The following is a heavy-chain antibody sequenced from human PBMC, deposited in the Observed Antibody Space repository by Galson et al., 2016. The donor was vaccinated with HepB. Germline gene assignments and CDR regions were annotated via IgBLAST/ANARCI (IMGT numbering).Heavy chain of an antibody. CDR1: GYTFISYA. J-gene: IGHJ6*02. CDR2: IIAYNGNT. D-gene: IGHD4-17*01. V-gene: IGHV1-18*01. CDR3: ASGNYGDYEEPGPYDMDV. Sequence: SVKVSCKASGYTFISYAISWVRQAPGQGLEWMGWIIAYNGNTNYAQKLQGRVTMTTDTSTSTAYMELRSLTSDDTAVYYCASGNYGDYEEPGPYDMDVWGQGTTVTVSS.